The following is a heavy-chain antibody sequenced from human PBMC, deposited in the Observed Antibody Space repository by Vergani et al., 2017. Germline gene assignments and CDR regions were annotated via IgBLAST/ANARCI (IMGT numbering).Heavy chain of an antibody. CDR2: MNPNSGNT. J-gene: IGHJ4*02. CDR1: GYTFTSFD. D-gene: IGHD1/OR15-1a*01. Sequence: QVHLGQSGAEVKKPGASVKVSCKTSGYTFTSFDINWVRQAAGQGLEWMGWMNPNSGNTGYEQKFQGRVTMTRNTSINTAYMELGSLRSEDTAVYYCAIECVEHTSASTIDYWGQGTLVTVSS. V-gene: IGHV1-8*01. CDR3: AIECVEHTSASTIDY.